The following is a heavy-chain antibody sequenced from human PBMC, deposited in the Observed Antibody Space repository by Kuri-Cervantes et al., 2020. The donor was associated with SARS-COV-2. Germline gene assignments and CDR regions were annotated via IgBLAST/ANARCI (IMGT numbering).Heavy chain of an antibody. CDR3: ASGSFGSNDF. Sequence: ESLKISCAVYGGSFSAYSWSWIRQPPGKGLEWIGYIYHSGSTYYNPSLKSRVTISGDKSKNQFSLRLTSVTAADTAVYYCASGSFGSNDFWGQGTLVTVSS. V-gene: IGHV4-34*01. CDR1: GGSFSAYS. D-gene: IGHD3-10*01. J-gene: IGHJ4*02. CDR2: IYHSGST.